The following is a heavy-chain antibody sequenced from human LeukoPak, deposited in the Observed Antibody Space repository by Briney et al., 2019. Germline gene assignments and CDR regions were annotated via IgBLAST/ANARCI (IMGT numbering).Heavy chain of an antibody. Sequence: PSETLSLTCTVSGDSISNGAYYWRWIRQPPGKGLEWIGYIYYSGSTYYNPSLKNRVTISVDTSKNQFSLKLSSVTAADPAMYYCARGPNYVWGSYRYLDYWGQGTLVTVSS. CDR1: GDSISNGAYY. D-gene: IGHD3-16*02. J-gene: IGHJ4*02. CDR3: ARGPNYVWGSYRYLDY. V-gene: IGHV4-30-4*01. CDR2: IYYSGST.